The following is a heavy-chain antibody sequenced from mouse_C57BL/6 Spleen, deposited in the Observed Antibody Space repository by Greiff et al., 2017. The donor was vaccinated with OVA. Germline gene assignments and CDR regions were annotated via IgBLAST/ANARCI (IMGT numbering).Heavy chain of an antibody. CDR3: TSANWDNY. V-gene: IGHV1-50*01. CDR2: IDPSDSYT. J-gene: IGHJ2*01. CDR1: GYTFTSYW. D-gene: IGHD4-1*01. Sequence: QVQLQQSGAELVKPGASVKLSCKASGYTFTSYWMQWVKQRPGQGLEWIGEIDPSDSYTNYNQKFKGKATLTVDTSSSTAYMQLSSLTSEDAAVYYCTSANWDNYWGQGTTLTVSS.